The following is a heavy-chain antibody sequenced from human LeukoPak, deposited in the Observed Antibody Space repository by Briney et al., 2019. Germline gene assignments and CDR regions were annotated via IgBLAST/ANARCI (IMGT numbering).Heavy chain of an antibody. J-gene: IGHJ6*03. CDR3: ARLTGTYYYYYMDV. D-gene: IGHD1-7*01. V-gene: IGHV4-39*07. CDR1: GGSISSSRCS. Sequence: KPSETLSLTCTVSGGSISSSRCSWGWIRQPPGKGLEWIGSAHYSGSTYYNPSLKSRVTISVDTSKNQFSLKLSSVTAADTAVYYCARLTGTYYYYYMDVWGKGTTVTVSS. CDR2: AHYSGST.